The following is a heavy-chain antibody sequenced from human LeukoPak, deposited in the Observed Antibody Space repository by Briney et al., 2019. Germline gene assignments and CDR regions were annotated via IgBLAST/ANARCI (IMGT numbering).Heavy chain of an antibody. V-gene: IGHV1-18*01. CDR1: GYTFTSYG. Sequence: ASVKVSCKASGYTFTSYGISWVRQAPGQGLEWMGWVSAYNGNTNYAQKLQGRVTMTTDTSTSTAYMELRSLRSDDTAVYYCARDQRVSIAVAGTPYYWGQGTLVTVSS. J-gene: IGHJ4*02. CDR2: VSAYNGNT. D-gene: IGHD6-19*01. CDR3: ARDQRVSIAVAGTPYY.